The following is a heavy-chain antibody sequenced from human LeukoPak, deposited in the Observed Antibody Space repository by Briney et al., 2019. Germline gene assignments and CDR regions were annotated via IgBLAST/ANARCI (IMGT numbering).Heavy chain of an antibody. Sequence: SETLSLTCTVSGGSISSYYWSWIRQPAGKGLEWIGRIYTSGSTNYNPSLKSRVTMSVDTSKNQFSLKLSSVTAADTAVYYCARGYCSSTSCYTAWEGAFDIWGQGTMVTVSS. CDR3: ARGYCSSTSCYTAWEGAFDI. D-gene: IGHD2-2*02. J-gene: IGHJ3*02. CDR1: GGSISSYY. V-gene: IGHV4-4*07. CDR2: IYTSGST.